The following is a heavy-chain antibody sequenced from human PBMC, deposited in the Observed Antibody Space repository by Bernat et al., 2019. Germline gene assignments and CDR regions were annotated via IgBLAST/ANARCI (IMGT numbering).Heavy chain of an antibody. D-gene: IGHD3-10*01. J-gene: IGHJ3*02. V-gene: IGHV1-2*04. CDR3: ARDSLLWVGECDGAFDI. Sequence: QVQLVQSGAEVKKPGASVKVSCKASGYTFTGYYMHWVRQAPGQGLEWMGWINPNSGGTNYAQKFQGWVTMTRDTSISTAYMELSRLRSDDTAVYYCARDSLLWVGECDGAFDIWGQGTMVTVSS. CDR2: INPNSGGT. CDR1: GYTFTGYY.